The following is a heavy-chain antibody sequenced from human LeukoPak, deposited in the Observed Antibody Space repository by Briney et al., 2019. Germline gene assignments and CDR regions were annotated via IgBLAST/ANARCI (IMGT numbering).Heavy chain of an antibody. Sequence: TSETLSLTCAVSGYSISSGYYWGWIRQPPGKGLEWIGSIYHSGSTYYNPSLKSRVTISVDTSKNQFSLKLSSVTAADTAVYYCARNRKQWLIDYWGQGTLVTVSS. CDR2: IYHSGST. V-gene: IGHV4-38-2*01. CDR1: GYSISSGYY. D-gene: IGHD6-19*01. J-gene: IGHJ4*02. CDR3: ARNRKQWLIDY.